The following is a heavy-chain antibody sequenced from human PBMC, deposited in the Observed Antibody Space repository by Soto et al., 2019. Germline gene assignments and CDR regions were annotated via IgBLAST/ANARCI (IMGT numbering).Heavy chain of an antibody. CDR3: ARGPTGYSYGAYFAY. CDR1: GGSISSSNW. J-gene: IGHJ4*02. Sequence: QVQLQESGPGLVKPSGTLSLTCAVSGGSISSSNWWSWVRQPPGKGLEWIGEIYHSGSTNYNPSLKSRVTISVDTSKTQFSLTLSSVTAADTAVYYCARGPTGYSYGAYFAYWGQGTLVTVSS. V-gene: IGHV4-4*02. D-gene: IGHD5-18*01. CDR2: IYHSGST.